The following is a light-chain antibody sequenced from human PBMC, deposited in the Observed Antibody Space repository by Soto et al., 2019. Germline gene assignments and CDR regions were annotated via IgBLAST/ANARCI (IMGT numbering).Light chain of an antibody. CDR3: LQDYNYPRT. CDR2: GTS. Sequence: AMQMTKSPSSLSASVGDRITITCRASQDIRTELGWYQQKPGTAPTLLIYGTSTLQSGVPSRFSGSGSGTDFTLTISSLQPEDFATYYCLQDYNYPRTFGQGTKVETK. V-gene: IGKV1-6*01. J-gene: IGKJ1*01. CDR1: QDIRTE.